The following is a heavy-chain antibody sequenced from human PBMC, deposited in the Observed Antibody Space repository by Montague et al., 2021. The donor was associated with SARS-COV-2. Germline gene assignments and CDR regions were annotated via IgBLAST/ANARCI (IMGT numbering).Heavy chain of an antibody. CDR3: ARLVGGRETRFDP. J-gene: IGHJ5*02. D-gene: IGHD3-10*01. CDR2: IYSSGIT. V-gene: IGHV4-59*08. Sequence: SETLSLTCTVSGASINSYSWSWIRQPPGKGLEWIGHIYSSGITNYSPSLKSRVTISLDTSKSQFSLKLRSVTAADTAVYYCARLVGGRETRFDPWGQGTLVTVSS. CDR1: GASINSYS.